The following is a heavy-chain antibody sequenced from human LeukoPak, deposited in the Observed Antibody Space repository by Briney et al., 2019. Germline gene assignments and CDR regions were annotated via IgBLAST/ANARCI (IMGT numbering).Heavy chain of an antibody. CDR3: ATVRELPQYYFDY. J-gene: IGHJ4*02. V-gene: IGHV1-24*01. CDR1: GYTLTELS. D-gene: IGHD1-26*01. Sequence: ASVKVSCKVSGYTLTELSMHWVRQAPGTGLEWMGGFDPEDGETIHAQKFQGRVTMTEDTSTDTAYMELSSLRSEDTAVYYCATVRELPQYYFDYWGQGTLVTVSS. CDR2: FDPEDGET.